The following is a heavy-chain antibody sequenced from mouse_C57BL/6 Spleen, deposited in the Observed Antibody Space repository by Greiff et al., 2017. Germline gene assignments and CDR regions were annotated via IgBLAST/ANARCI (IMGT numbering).Heavy chain of an antibody. J-gene: IGHJ4*01. CDR2: IDPANGNT. D-gene: IGHD2-4*01. Sequence: EVQRVESVAELVRPGASVKLSCTASGFNIQNTYMHWVKQRPEPGLEWIGRIDPANGNTKYAPKFQGKATITADTSSNTAYLQLSSLTSEDTAIYYCASDYADAMDYWGQGTSVTVSS. CDR3: ASDYADAMDY. CDR1: GFNIQNTY. V-gene: IGHV14-3*01.